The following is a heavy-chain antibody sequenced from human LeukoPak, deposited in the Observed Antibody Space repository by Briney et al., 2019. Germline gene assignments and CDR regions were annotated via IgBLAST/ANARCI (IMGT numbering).Heavy chain of an antibody. V-gene: IGHV1-46*01. CDR3: ARDGDIVVVTATGHDAFDI. Sequence: GASVKVSCKASGYTFTSYYMHWVRQAPGQGLEWMGTINPSGGSTSYAQKFQGRVTMTRDTSTSTVYMELSSLRSEDTAVYYCARDGDIVVVTATGHDAFDIWGQGTMVTVSS. D-gene: IGHD2-21*02. CDR2: INPSGGST. CDR1: GYTFTSYY. J-gene: IGHJ3*02.